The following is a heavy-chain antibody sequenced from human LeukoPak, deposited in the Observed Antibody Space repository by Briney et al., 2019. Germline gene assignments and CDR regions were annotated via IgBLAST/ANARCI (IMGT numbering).Heavy chain of an antibody. V-gene: IGHV3-48*01. J-gene: IGHJ4*02. CDR2: VSSSSSTI. D-gene: IGHD3-22*01. CDR3: AKDRRPLYYYDSSGYYSLDY. CDR1: GFTFSSYS. Sequence: PGGSLRLSCAASGFTFSSYSMNWVRQAPGKGLEWVSYVSSSSSTIYYADSVKGRFTISRDNAKNSLYLQMNSLRAEDTAVYYCAKDRRPLYYYDSSGYYSLDYWGQGTLVTVSS.